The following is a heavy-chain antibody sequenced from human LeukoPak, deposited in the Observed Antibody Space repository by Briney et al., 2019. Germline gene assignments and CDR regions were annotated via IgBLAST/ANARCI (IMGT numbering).Heavy chain of an antibody. CDR2: ISSSSSYI. CDR3: ASTMIVVGDAFDI. V-gene: IGHV3-21*01. Sequence: GGSLRLSCAASGFTFSSYSMNWVRQAPGKWLEWVSSISSSSSYIYYADSVKGRFTISRDNAKNSLYLQMNSLRAEDTAVYYCASTMIVVGDAFDIWGQGTMVTVSS. J-gene: IGHJ3*02. CDR1: GFTFSSYS. D-gene: IGHD3-22*01.